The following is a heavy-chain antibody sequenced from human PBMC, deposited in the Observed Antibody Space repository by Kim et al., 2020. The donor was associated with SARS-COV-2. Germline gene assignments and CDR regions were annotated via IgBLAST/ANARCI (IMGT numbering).Heavy chain of an antibody. Sequence: ASVKVPCKASGYTFTSYAMHWVRQAPGQRLEWMGWINAGNGNTKYSQKFQGRVTITRDTSASTAYMELSSLRSEDTAVYYCARLNGAGRSSRNFDYWGQGTLVTVSS. D-gene: IGHD6-19*01. CDR2: INAGNGNT. J-gene: IGHJ4*02. CDR3: ARLNGAGRSSRNFDY. CDR1: GYTFTSYA. V-gene: IGHV1-3*01.